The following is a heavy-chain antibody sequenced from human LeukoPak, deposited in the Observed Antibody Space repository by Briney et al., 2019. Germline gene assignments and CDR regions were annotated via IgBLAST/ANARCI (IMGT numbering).Heavy chain of an antibody. CDR1: GFTFSNYW. Sequence: GSLRLSCAASGFTFSNYWMTWVRQAPGKGPEWIGEIIHSGSTNYNPSLKTRVTVSVDTSKNQFSLRLSSVTAADTAVYYCARGLADSNGYYQLLDYWGQGTLVTVSS. V-gene: IGHV4-34*01. D-gene: IGHD3-22*01. J-gene: IGHJ4*02. CDR2: IIHSGST. CDR3: ARGLADSNGYYQLLDY.